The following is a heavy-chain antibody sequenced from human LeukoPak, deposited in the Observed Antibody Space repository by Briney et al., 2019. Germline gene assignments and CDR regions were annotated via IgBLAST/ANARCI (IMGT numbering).Heavy chain of an antibody. CDR1: GGSLSGYY. J-gene: IGHJ6*02. V-gene: IGHV4-34*01. D-gene: IGHD6-13*01. Sequence: PSETLSLTCAVSGGSLSGYYWSSIPQPPGEGLEWSVEINHRGSTNYNPPLKSRFTTSVDTSKNQFYLKLISVPAADTAVYYCARDRARIAAAGTIVTYGMDVWGQGTTVTVSS. CDR3: ARDRARIAAAGTIVTYGMDV. CDR2: INHRGST.